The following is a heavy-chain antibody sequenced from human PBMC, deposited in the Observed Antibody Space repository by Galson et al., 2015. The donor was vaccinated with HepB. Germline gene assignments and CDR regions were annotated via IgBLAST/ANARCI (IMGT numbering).Heavy chain of an antibody. CDR2: IYSGGST. CDR1: GFTVITNY. Sequence: LRLSCAASGFTVITNYMTWVRQAPGKGLEWVSVIYSGGSTYYADSVKGRFTISRDNSKNTLYLQMNSLRAEDTAVYYCARKGYSSGLDYWGQGTLVTVSS. CDR3: ARKGYSSGLDY. J-gene: IGHJ4*02. V-gene: IGHV3-53*01. D-gene: IGHD6-19*01.